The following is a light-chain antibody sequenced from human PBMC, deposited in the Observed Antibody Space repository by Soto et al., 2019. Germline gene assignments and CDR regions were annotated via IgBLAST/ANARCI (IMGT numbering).Light chain of an antibody. Sequence: EIVLTQSPGTLSLSPGESASLSCRASQSVTSGYLGWYQQKPGQAPRLLIYAASSRAAGIPDRFSGSESGTDFTLTISRLEPEDFAVYYCHQYGSSPQTLGQGTKVDIK. CDR1: QSVTSGY. CDR2: AAS. V-gene: IGKV3-20*01. CDR3: HQYGSSPQT. J-gene: IGKJ1*01.